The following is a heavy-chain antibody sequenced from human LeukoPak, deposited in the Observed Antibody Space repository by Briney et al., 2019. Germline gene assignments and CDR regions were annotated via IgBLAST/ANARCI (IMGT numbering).Heavy chain of an antibody. CDR1: GGPISSHS. V-gene: IGHV4-59*11. D-gene: IGHD3-22*01. CDR2: IFYSGST. CDR3: ARDFYDSRGDAFDI. Sequence: PSETLSLTCTVSGGPISSHSWSWIRQPPGKGLEWIGYIFYSGSTNYNPSLKSRVTISVDTSKNQFSLKLSSVNAADTAVYYCARDFYDSRGDAFDIWGQGTIVTVSS. J-gene: IGHJ3*02.